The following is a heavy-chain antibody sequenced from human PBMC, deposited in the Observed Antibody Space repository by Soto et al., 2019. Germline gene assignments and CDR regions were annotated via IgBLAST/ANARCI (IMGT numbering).Heavy chain of an antibody. CDR3: ARGIYSGSYYYYYGMDV. CDR2: ISYDGSNK. J-gene: IGHJ6*02. D-gene: IGHD1-26*01. CDR1: GFTFSSYA. Sequence: QVQLVESGGGVVQPGRSLRLSCAASGFTFSSYAMHWVRQAPGKGLEWVAVISYDGSNKYYADSVKGRFTISRDNSKNTLYLQMNSLRAEDTAVYYCARGIYSGSYYYYYGMDVWGQGTTVTVSS. V-gene: IGHV3-30-3*01.